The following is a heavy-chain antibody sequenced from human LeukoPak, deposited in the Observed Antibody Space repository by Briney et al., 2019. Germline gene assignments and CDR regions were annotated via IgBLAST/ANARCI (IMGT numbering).Heavy chain of an antibody. CDR2: IKQDGSEK. Sequence: GGSLRLSCAASGFTFSSYWMSWVRQAPGKGLEWVANIKQDGSEKYYVDSVKGRFTISRDNAKNSLYLQMNSLRAEDTAVYYCARVQWFGELSGSPYGYWGQGTLVTVSS. D-gene: IGHD3-10*01. CDR3: ARVQWFGELSGSPYGY. J-gene: IGHJ4*02. V-gene: IGHV3-7*01. CDR1: GFTFSSYW.